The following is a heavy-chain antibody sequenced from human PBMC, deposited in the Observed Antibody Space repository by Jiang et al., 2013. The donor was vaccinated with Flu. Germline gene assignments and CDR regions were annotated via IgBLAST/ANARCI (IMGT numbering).Heavy chain of an antibody. J-gene: IGHJ4*02. V-gene: IGHV3-30*04. CDR2: ISYDGSNK. Sequence: VQLLESGGGVVQPGRSLRLSCAASGFTFSSYAMHWVRQAPGKGLEWVAVISYDGSNKYYADSVKGRFTISRDNSKNTLYLQMNSLRAEDTAVYYCAKGQSEYYFDYWGQGTLVTVSS. CDR3: AKGQSEYYFDY. CDR1: GFTFSSYA.